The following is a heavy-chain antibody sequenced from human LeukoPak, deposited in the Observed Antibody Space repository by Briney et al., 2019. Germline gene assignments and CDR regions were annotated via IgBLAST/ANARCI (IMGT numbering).Heavy chain of an antibody. Sequence: EASVKVSCKSSGYTFTDYYMHWVRQAPGQGLEWMGWINPNSGGTNYAQKFQGRATMTRDTSISTPYMELSRLRSDDTAVYYCARASYYYDSSGYPGYYFDYWGQGTLVTVSS. CDR2: INPNSGGT. V-gene: IGHV1-2*02. CDR3: ARASYYYDSSGYPGYYFDY. D-gene: IGHD3-22*01. J-gene: IGHJ4*02. CDR1: GYTFTDYY.